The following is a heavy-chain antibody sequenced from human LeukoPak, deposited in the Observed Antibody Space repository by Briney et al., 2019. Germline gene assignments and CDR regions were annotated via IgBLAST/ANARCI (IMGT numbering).Heavy chain of an antibody. V-gene: IGHV4-34*01. Sequence: SETLSLTCAVYGGPFSGYYWSWIRQPPGKGLEWIGEINHSGSTNYNPSLKSRVTISVDTSKNQFSLKLSSVTAADTAVYYCARSHNTKNWFDPWGQGTLVTVSS. D-gene: IGHD2-2*01. CDR3: ARSHNTKNWFDP. CDR2: INHSGST. CDR1: GGPFSGYY. J-gene: IGHJ5*02.